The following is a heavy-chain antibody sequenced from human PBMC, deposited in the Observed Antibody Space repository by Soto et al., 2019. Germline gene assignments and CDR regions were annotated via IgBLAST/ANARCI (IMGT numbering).Heavy chain of an antibody. CDR3: ARDTGLAHTVWGY. J-gene: IGHJ4*03. CDR2: VYHSGST. V-gene: IGHV4-31*03. D-gene: IGHD7-27*01. Sequence: QVQLQESGPGLVKPSQTLSLTCSVSGDSIRGGGHYWNWIRQFPGKGLEWIGYVYHSGSTHYNPSLRGRLTISIDTSKKQFSLRLISVTAADTALYYCARDTGLAHTVWGYWGHGTQVTVSS. CDR1: GDSIRGGGHY.